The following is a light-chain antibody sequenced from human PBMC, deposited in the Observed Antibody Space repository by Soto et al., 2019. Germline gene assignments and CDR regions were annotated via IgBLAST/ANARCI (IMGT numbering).Light chain of an antibody. V-gene: IGLV1-44*01. Sequence: QSVLTQPPSASGTPGQRVTISCSGSSFNVGGNTVNRYQQVTGTAPKLLINSNNQRPSGVPDRFSGSKSGTSASLAISGLQSEDEADYYCAAWDDSLNGVVFGGGTKLTVL. CDR2: SNN. CDR1: SFNVGGNT. J-gene: IGLJ2*01. CDR3: AAWDDSLNGVV.